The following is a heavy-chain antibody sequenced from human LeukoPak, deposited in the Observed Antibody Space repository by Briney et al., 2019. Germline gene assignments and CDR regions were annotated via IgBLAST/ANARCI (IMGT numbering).Heavy chain of an antibody. J-gene: IGHJ4*02. V-gene: IGHV1-18*01. Sequence: ASVKVSCKASGYTFTSYGISWVRQAPGQGLEWMGWISAYNGNTNYAQKLQGRVTMTADTSTSTAYMELRSLRSDDTAVYYCAREGYYDSSGMYYFDYWGQGTLVTASS. D-gene: IGHD3-22*01. CDR2: ISAYNGNT. CDR3: AREGYYDSSGMYYFDY. CDR1: GYTFTSYG.